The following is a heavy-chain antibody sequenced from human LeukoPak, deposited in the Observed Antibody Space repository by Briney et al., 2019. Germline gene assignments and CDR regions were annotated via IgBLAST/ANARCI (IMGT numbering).Heavy chain of an antibody. Sequence: PGGSLRLSCAASGFTFSSYEMNWVRQAPGKGLEWVSYISSSGSTIYYADSVKGRFTISRDNSKNTLYLQMNTLRAEDTAVFYCAKPIGTSNTLDYWGRGTLVTVSS. D-gene: IGHD1-14*01. CDR3: AKPIGTSNTLDY. J-gene: IGHJ4*02. CDR2: ISSSGSTI. V-gene: IGHV3-48*03. CDR1: GFTFSSYE.